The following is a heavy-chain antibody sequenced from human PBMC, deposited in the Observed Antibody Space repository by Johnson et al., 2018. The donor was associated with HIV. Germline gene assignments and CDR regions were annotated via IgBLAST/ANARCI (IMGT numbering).Heavy chain of an antibody. CDR2: IRSNANSYAT. V-gene: IGHV3-73*01. Sequence: VQLVESGGGLVQPGGSLKLSCAASGFTFSGSAMHWVRQASGKGLEWVGRIRSNANSYATAYAASVKGRFTISRDDSKNTAYLQMNSLKTEDTAVYYCTTDPGEGELLGEGDAFDIWGQGTMVTVSS. J-gene: IGHJ3*02. CDR3: TTDPGEGELLGEGDAFDI. D-gene: IGHD1-26*01. CDR1: GFTFSGSA.